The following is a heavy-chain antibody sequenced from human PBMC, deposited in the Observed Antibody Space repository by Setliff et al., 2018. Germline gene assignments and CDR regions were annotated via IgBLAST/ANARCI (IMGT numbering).Heavy chain of an antibody. CDR3: ARAQNIFAGNLDS. J-gene: IGHJ4*02. CDR1: GFTVSPND. V-gene: IGHV3-53*01. Sequence: GGSLRLSCAASGFTVSPNDMSWVRQAPGKGLEWISLLYDDGSEFYSDSVKGRFTISRDNSQNTVYLQMNALNGDDTALYFCARAQNIFAGNLDSWGQGTLVTVSS. CDR2: LYDDGSE.